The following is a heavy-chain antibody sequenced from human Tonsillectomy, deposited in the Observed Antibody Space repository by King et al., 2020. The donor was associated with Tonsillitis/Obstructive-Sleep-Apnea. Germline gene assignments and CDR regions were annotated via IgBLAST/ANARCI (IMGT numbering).Heavy chain of an antibody. Sequence: QLQESGPGLVKPSGTLSLTCAVSGGSLSSSNWWSWVRQPPWKGLEWIGDIYHSGRTNYNPSLKSLVPISVDKSKNQFSLKLSSVTAADTAVYYCARSWTYYDFWSGYYNLYYFDYWGQGTLVTVSS. J-gene: IGHJ4*02. CDR2: IYHSGRT. D-gene: IGHD3-3*01. CDR1: GGSLSSSNW. V-gene: IGHV4-4*02. CDR3: ARSWTYYDFWSGYYNLYYFDY.